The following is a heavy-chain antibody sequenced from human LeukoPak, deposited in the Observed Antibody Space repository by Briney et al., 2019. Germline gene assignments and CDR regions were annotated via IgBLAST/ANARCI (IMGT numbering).Heavy chain of an antibody. J-gene: IGHJ4*02. Sequence: GGSLRLSCGASGLTFSSYGMHWVRQAPGKGLEWAAFIRYDGSNKYYADSVKGRFTISRDNSKNTLYLQMNSLRAEDTAVYYCARDKTGYSSGWCFGGFDYWGQGTLVTVSS. D-gene: IGHD6-19*01. CDR1: GLTFSSYG. CDR3: ARDKTGYSSGWCFGGFDY. CDR2: IRYDGSNK. V-gene: IGHV3-30*02.